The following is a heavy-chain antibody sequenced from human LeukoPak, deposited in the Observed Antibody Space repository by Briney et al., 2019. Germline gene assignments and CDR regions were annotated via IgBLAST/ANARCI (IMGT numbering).Heavy chain of an antibody. J-gene: IGHJ3*02. CDR3: ARADDGSEDAFDI. CDR1: GYTFTDYY. V-gene: IGHV1-2*02. D-gene: IGHD3-22*01. CDR2: INPNTGDT. Sequence: ASVKVSCKASGYTFTDYYIHWVRQAPGQGLEWMAWINPNTGDTNYAQMFQGRVTMTRDTSISTASMELIRLRSDDTAVYYCARADDGSEDAFDIWGQGTMVTVSS.